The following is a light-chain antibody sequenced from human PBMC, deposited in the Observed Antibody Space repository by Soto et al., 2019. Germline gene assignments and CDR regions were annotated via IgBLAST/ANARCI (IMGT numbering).Light chain of an antibody. CDR3: QSYDSSLSGFV. CDR2: GST. CDR1: SSNIGAGYD. Sequence: QSVLTQPPSVSGAPGQRVTISCTGSSSNIGAGYDVHWYQQLPGTAPKLLIYGSTNRPSGVPDRFSGSKSGTSASLAITGLQAEDETDYYCQSYDSSLSGFVFGGGTQLTVL. J-gene: IGLJ7*01. V-gene: IGLV1-40*01.